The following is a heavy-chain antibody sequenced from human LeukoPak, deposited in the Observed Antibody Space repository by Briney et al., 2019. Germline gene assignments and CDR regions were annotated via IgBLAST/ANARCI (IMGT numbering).Heavy chain of an antibody. CDR3: ARAPTGYSYGYPFDY. CDR1: GGSISSYY. J-gene: IGHJ4*02. D-gene: IGHD5-18*01. Sequence: PETLSLTCTVSGGSISSYYWSWIRQPPGKGLEWIGYIYYSGSTNYNPSLKSRVTISVDTSKNQFSLKLSSVTAADTAVYYCARAPTGYSYGYPFDYWGQGTLVTVSS. CDR2: IYYSGST. V-gene: IGHV4-59*12.